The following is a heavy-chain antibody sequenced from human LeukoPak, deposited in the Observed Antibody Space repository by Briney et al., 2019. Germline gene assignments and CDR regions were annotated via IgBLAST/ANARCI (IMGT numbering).Heavy chain of an antibody. CDR2: ISGSGGST. V-gene: IGHV3-23*01. J-gene: IGHJ3*02. Sequence: PGGSLRLSCAASGFTFSSYAMSWVRQAPGKGLEWVSAISGSGGSTYYADSVKGRFTISRDSSKNTLYLQMNSLRAEDTAVYYCAKSAGYDILWRRVPFDIWGQGTMVTVSS. D-gene: IGHD3-9*01. CDR3: AKSAGYDILWRRVPFDI. CDR1: GFTFSSYA.